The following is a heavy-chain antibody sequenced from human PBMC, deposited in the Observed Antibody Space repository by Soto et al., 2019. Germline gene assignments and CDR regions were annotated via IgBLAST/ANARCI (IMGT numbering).Heavy chain of an antibody. CDR3: VKRGRNWGAFDF. CDR1: GFILNNYA. CDR2: IGGTDGDSDGVP. V-gene: IGHV3-23*01. D-gene: IGHD7-27*01. J-gene: IGHJ3*01. Sequence: VQLLESGGDLVQPGGSLRLSCVASGFILNNYAMSWVRQAPGKGLELVSSIGGTDGDSDGVPWYEDSVKGRFTISRDSSANTLFLNMDNLRAEDSALYYCVKRGRNWGAFDFWGQGTTVVVSS.